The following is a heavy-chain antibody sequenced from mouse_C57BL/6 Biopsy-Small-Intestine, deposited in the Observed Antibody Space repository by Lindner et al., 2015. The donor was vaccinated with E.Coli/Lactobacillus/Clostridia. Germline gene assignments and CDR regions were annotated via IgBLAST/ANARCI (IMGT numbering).Heavy chain of an antibody. Sequence: VKVSCKASGYTFTNYAMNWVRQAPGQGLEWMGWINTHTGNPIYVQGFTGRFVFSLDTSVTTAYMEINSLKADDTAIYYCVRDGGPLIPLGNWGQGTLVTVSS. J-gene: IGHJ4*01. CDR3: VRDGGPLIPLGN. D-gene: IGHD2-3*01. CDR1: GYTFTNYA. V-gene: IGHV9-3-1*01. CDR2: INTHTGNP.